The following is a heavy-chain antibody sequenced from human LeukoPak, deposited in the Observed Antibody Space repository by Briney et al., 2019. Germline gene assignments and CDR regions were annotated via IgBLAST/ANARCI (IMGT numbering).Heavy chain of an antibody. D-gene: IGHD6-13*01. CDR1: GGSISSGSYY. CDR3: ARDSSRGHPHYYYYYYMDV. J-gene: IGHJ6*03. CDR2: IYTSGST. Sequence: SETLSLTCTVSGGSISSGSYYWSWIRQPAGKGLEWIGRIYTSGSTNYNPSLKSRVTISVDTSKNQFSLKLSSVTAADTAVYYCARDSSRGHPHYYYYYYMDVWGKGTTVTISS. V-gene: IGHV4-61*02.